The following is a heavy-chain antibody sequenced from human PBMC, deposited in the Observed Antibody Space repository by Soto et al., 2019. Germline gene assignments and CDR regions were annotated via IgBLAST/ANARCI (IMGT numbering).Heavy chain of an antibody. CDR2: TYYRSKWYN. V-gene: IGHV6-1*01. J-gene: IGHJ5*02. CDR1: GDSVSSNSAA. D-gene: IGHD2-15*01. Sequence: PSQTLSLTFAISGDSVSSNSAAWDWIRPSPSRDLEWLGRTYYRSKWYNDYAVSVKSRITINPDASKNQFSLQLNSVTPEDSAVYYCAREHTGRKARILYPWGQGTLVTDS. CDR3: AREHTGRKARILYP.